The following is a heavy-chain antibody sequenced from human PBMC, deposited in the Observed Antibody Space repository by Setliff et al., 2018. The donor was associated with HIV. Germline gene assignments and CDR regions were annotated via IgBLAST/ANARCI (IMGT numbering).Heavy chain of an antibody. J-gene: IGHJ5*02. CDR2: IYYSGST. V-gene: IGHV4-39*01. CDR3: SRHDFWSGYHNWFDP. CDR1: GGSISSSSNY. Sequence: SETLSLTCTVSGGSISSSSNYWGWIRQPPGKGLEWIGNIYYSGSTYYNPSLKARVTISVDMSKNQFSLRLTAVTAADTAMYYGSRHDFWSGYHNWFDPWGQGTLVTVSS. D-gene: IGHD3-3*01.